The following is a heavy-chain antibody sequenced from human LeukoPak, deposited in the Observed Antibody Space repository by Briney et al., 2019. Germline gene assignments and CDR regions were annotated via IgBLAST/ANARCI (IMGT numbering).Heavy chain of an antibody. V-gene: IGHV3-15*01. CDR2: IKSKTDGGTT. CDR3: TTDLSGPTDEINSGYDFVDY. Sequence: GGSLRLSCAASGFTFSNAWMSWVRQAPGKGLEWVGRIKSKTDGGTTDYAAPVKGRFTISRDDSKNTLYLQMNSLKTEDTAVYYCTTDLSGPTDEINSGYDFVDYWGQGTLVTVSS. J-gene: IGHJ4*02. CDR1: GFTFSNAW. D-gene: IGHD5-12*01.